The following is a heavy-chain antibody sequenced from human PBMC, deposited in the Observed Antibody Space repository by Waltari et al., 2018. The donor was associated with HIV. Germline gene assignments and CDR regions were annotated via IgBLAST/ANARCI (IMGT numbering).Heavy chain of an antibody. CDR1: GGTFSSYA. D-gene: IGHD2-2*02. CDR3: AKEVVPAAIRPSIWFDP. V-gene: IGHV1-69*01. Sequence: QVQLVQSGAEVKKPGSSVKVSCKASGGTFSSYAISWVRQAPGRGLEWMGGIIPIFGTANYAQKFQGRVTITADESTSTAYMELSSLRSEDTAVYYCAKEVVPAAIRPSIWFDPWGQGTLVTVSS. J-gene: IGHJ5*02. CDR2: IIPIFGTA.